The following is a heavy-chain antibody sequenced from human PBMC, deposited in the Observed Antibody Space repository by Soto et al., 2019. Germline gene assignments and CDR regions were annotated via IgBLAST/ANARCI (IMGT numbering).Heavy chain of an antibody. CDR1: GGSFRDFY. J-gene: IGHJ6*02. CDR2: INHSGDT. Sequence: QVQLQQWGAGLLRPSATLSLTCAVSGGSFRDFYWTLLRQTPGKGLEWIGEINHSGDTKYNPSLESRVTISVDTSKNQFSLKVNFVTPADTAVYYCARTGGMDVWGPGATVTVSS. V-gene: IGHV4-34*01. CDR3: ARTGGMDV.